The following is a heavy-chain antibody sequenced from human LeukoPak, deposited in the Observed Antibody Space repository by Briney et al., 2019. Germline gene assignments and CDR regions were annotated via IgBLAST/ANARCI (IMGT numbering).Heavy chain of an antibody. CDR1: GGSISSYY. CDR3: ARDGIAARTNWFDP. D-gene: IGHD6-6*01. CDR2: IYYSGST. J-gene: IGHJ5*02. Sequence: SETLSLTCTVSGGSISSYYWSWIRQPPGKGLEWIGYIYYSGSTNYNPSLKSRVTISVDTSKNQFSLKLSSVTAADTAVYYCARDGIAARTNWFDPWGQGTLVTVSS. V-gene: IGHV4-59*12.